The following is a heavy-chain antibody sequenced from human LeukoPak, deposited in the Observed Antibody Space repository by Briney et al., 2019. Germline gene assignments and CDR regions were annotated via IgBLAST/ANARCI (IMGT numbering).Heavy chain of an antibody. Sequence: GGSLRLSCAASGFTFSSDAMTWVRQAPGKGLEWVSSISGSSSYIYYADSVKGRFTISRDNAKNSLYLQMNSLRAEDTAVYYCAELGITMIGGVWGKGTTVTISS. CDR2: ISGSSSYI. J-gene: IGHJ6*04. CDR3: AELGITMIGGV. CDR1: GFTFSSDA. D-gene: IGHD3-10*02. V-gene: IGHV3-21*01.